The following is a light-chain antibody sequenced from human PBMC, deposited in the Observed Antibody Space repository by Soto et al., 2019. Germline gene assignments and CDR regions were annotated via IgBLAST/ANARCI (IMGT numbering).Light chain of an antibody. CDR1: QDIGTY. Sequence: AIRMTQSPSSFSASTGDIVSITCRATQDIGTYLAWYQQIPGKAPKLLISAASSLQSGVPSRFSGSGSGTDFTLTIVSLQPEDFATYYCQQSYSMPITFGQGTRLEIK. CDR2: AAS. CDR3: QQSYSMPIT. V-gene: IGKV1-8*01. J-gene: IGKJ5*01.